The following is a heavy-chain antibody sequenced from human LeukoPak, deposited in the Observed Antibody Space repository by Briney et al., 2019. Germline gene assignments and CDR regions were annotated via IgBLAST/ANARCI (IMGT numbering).Heavy chain of an antibody. J-gene: IGHJ5*02. Sequence: GGSLRLSCAASGFTFSSYAMSWVRQAPGKGLEWVSAISGSGGSTYYAGSVKGRFTISRDNSKNTLYLQMNSLRAEDTAVYYCAKDRNSSSWYGNNWFDPWGQGTLVTVSS. D-gene: IGHD6-13*01. CDR1: GFTFSSYA. V-gene: IGHV3-23*01. CDR3: AKDRNSSSWYGNNWFDP. CDR2: ISGSGGST.